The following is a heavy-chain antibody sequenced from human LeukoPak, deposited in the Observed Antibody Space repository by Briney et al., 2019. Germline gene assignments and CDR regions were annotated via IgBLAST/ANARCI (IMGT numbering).Heavy chain of an antibody. Sequence: ASVKVSCKASGYTFTSYGISWVRQAPGQGLEWMGWISAYNGNTNYAQKLRGRVTMTTDTSTSTAYMELRSLRSDDTAVYYCARERASTYYDFWSGETPFDYWGQGTLVTVSS. CDR3: ARERASTYYDFWSGETPFDY. CDR1: GYTFTSYG. CDR2: ISAYNGNT. D-gene: IGHD3-3*01. V-gene: IGHV1-18*01. J-gene: IGHJ4*02.